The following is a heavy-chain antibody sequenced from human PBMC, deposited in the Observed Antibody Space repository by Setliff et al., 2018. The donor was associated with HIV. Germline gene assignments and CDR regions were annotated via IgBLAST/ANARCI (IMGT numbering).Heavy chain of an antibody. CDR3: ADIGAGDHY. CDR1: GFTFGDYG. J-gene: IGHJ4*02. D-gene: IGHD7-27*01. CDR2: INWNGGST. Sequence: PGGSLRLSCAASGFTFGDYGMSWVRQAPGKGLEWVSGINWNGGSTGYVDSVKGRFTISRGNAKSSLILQMNSLRVEDTAMYYCADIGAGDHYWGQGTLVTVSS. V-gene: IGHV3-20*04.